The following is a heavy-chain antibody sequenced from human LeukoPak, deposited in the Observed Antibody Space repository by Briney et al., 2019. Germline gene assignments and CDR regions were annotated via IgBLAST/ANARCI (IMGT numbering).Heavy chain of an antibody. CDR1: GGSFSGYY. Sequence: SETLSLTCAVYGGSFSGYYWSWIRQPPGKGLEWIGEINHSGSTNYNPSLKNRVTISVDTSKNQFSLKLISVTAAETAVYYCARGYDFWSGDTPFDPWGQGTLVTVSS. CDR2: INHSGST. J-gene: IGHJ5*02. V-gene: IGHV4-34*01. CDR3: ARGYDFWSGDTPFDP. D-gene: IGHD3-3*01.